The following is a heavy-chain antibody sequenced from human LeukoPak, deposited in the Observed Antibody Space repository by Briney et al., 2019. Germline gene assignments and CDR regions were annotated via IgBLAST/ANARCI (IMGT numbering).Heavy chain of an antibody. CDR2: ISYDGSNK. V-gene: IGHV3-30-3*01. D-gene: IGHD2-2*01. Sequence: GSLRLSCAASGFTFSSYAMHWVRQAPGKGLEWVAVISYDGSNKYYADSVKDRFTISRDNSKNTLYLQMNSLRAEDTAVYYCARDPYCSSTSCYHYFDYWGQGTLVTVSS. CDR1: GFTFSSYA. CDR3: ARDPYCSSTSCYHYFDY. J-gene: IGHJ4*02.